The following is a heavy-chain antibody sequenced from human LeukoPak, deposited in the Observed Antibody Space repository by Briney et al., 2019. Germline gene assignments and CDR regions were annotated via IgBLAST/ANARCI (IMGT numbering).Heavy chain of an antibody. CDR1: GGSISNFY. J-gene: IGHJ3*02. CDR2: IYYSGST. V-gene: IGHV4-59*08. Sequence: SETLSLICTVSGGSISNFYWGWVRQPPGKGLEWTGYIYYSGSTNYSPSLKSRVTISVDMSKNQFSLKLSSVTAADAAVYYCVRRGIAARGAFDIWGQGTMLTVSS. CDR3: VRRGIAARGAFDI. D-gene: IGHD6-6*01.